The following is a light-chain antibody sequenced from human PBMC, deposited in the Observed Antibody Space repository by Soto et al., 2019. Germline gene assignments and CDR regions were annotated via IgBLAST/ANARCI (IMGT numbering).Light chain of an antibody. Sequence: VGGRDAITGRASQSISSWLAWYQQKPGKAPKLLIYKASSLESGVPSSFSGSGSGTEFTLTISSLQPDDFATYYCQQYNSYPWTFGQGTKV. V-gene: IGKV1-5*03. J-gene: IGKJ1*01. CDR2: KAS. CDR3: QQYNSYPWT. CDR1: QSISSW.